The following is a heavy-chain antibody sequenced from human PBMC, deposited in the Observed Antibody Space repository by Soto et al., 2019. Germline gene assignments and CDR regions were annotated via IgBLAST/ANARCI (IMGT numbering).Heavy chain of an antibody. J-gene: IGHJ4*02. Sequence: GGSLRLSCAASGFTFSSYSMNWVRQAPGKGLEWVSYISSSSSTIYYADSVKGRFTISRDNAKNSLYLQMNSLRAEDTAVYYCASMSGLRSGIAVAGTEGSLDYWGQGTLVTVSS. CDR3: ASMSGLRSGIAVAGTEGSLDY. CDR2: ISSSSSTI. D-gene: IGHD6-19*01. CDR1: GFTFSSYS. V-gene: IGHV3-48*01.